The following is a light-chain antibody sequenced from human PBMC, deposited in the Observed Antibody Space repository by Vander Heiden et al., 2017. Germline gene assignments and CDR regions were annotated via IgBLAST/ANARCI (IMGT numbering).Light chain of an antibody. V-gene: IGKV3-20*01. CDR2: GAS. CDR1: QRISSTY. Sequence: EIVLRQSPGTLSLSAGERATLSCRASQRISSTYLAWYQQKPGQAPRLLIYGASSRATGIPDRFSGSGSGTDFTLTISRLEPEDFAVYYCQQYGTSPLTFGGGTKVEIK. J-gene: IGKJ4*01. CDR3: QQYGTSPLT.